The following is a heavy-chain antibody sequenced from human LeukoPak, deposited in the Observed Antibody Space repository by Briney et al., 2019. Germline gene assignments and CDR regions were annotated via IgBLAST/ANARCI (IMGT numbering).Heavy chain of an antibody. CDR2: ISSTGGTI. Sequence: GGSLRLSCAASGFTFSSNSMNWVRQAPGKGLEWVSYISSTGGTIYYADSMKGRFTISRDNAKNSLYLQMNSLRAEDTAVYYCARDEDAGAYDYWGQGTLVTVSS. V-gene: IGHV3-48*04. CDR3: ARDEDAGAYDY. D-gene: IGHD1-1*01. CDR1: GFTFSSNS. J-gene: IGHJ4*02.